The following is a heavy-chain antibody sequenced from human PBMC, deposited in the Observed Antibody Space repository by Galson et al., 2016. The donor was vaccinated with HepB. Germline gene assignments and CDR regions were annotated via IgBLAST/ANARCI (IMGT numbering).Heavy chain of an antibody. V-gene: IGHV3-11*04. Sequence: SLRLPCAASGLTFNDYCMTWIRQAPGKGREWVSYISSGGSTIYYADSVKGRFPLSRDNAKNSLYLQLHSLRAEDTAVYCCARNSNNWSTSHYYDYQGMDVWGQGTTVTVSS. CDR2: ISSGGSTI. J-gene: IGHJ6*02. CDR1: GLTFNDYC. D-gene: IGHD1-20*01. CDR3: ARNSNNWSTSHYYDYQGMDV.